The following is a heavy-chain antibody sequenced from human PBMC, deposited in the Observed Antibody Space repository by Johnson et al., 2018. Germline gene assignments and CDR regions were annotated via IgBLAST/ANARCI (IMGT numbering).Heavy chain of an antibody. D-gene: IGHD1/OR15-1a*01. CDR1: GFTFSGSA. V-gene: IGHV3-73*01. J-gene: IGHJ6*02. CDR3: AKTEYNWNNLGYYYGMDV. CDR2: IRSKANSYAT. Sequence: VQLVESGGGVVQPGRSXKLSCAASGFTFSGSAMHWVRQASGKGLEWVGRIRSKANSYATAYAASVKGRFTISRDDSKNTAYLQMNSLKTEDTAVYYCAKTEYNWNNLGYYYGMDVWGQGTTVTFSS.